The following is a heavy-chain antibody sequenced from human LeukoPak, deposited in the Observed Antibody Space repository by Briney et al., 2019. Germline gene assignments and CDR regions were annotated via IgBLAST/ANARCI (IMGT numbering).Heavy chain of an antibody. D-gene: IGHD1-26*01. CDR1: GFTFSSYE. V-gene: IGHV3-48*03. J-gene: IGHJ4*02. Sequence: PGGSLRLSCAASGFTFSSYERNWVRQAPGKGLEWVSYISSSGTTVHYAESVKGRVTISRDNAKSSLYLQMNSLRVEDTAVYYYARVSRGSYDLDYWGQGTLVTVSS. CDR2: ISSSGTTV. CDR3: ARVSRGSYDLDY.